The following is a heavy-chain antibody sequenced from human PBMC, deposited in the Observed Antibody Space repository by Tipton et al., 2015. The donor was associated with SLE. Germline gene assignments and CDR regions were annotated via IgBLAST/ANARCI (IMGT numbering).Heavy chain of an antibody. Sequence: LVKPTETLTLTCTVSGFSLSNARMGVSWIRRPPGKALEWLAHLFSNDEKSYSTSMKSRLTLSKDTSKSQVVLTMTNMEPVDTATYYCARATVWGSYRDAFDIWGQGTMVTVSS. V-gene: IGHV2-26*02. CDR1: GFSLSNARMG. J-gene: IGHJ3*02. CDR3: ARATVWGSYRDAFDI. D-gene: IGHD3-16*02. CDR2: LFSNDEK.